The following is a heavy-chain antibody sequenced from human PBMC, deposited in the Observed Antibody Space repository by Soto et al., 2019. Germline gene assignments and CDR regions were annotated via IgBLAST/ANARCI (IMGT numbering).Heavy chain of an antibody. J-gene: IGHJ4*02. Sequence: PSETLSLTCAVSGYSISSGYYWGWIRQPPGKGLEWIGNIYHSGTTYYNPSLKSRVTISVDTSKNQFSLELSSVTAADTAVYYCVRADYWSFDYWGQGTLVTVSS. V-gene: IGHV4-38-2*01. CDR2: IYHSGTT. D-gene: IGHD2-8*02. CDR3: VRADYWSFDY. CDR1: GYSISSGYY.